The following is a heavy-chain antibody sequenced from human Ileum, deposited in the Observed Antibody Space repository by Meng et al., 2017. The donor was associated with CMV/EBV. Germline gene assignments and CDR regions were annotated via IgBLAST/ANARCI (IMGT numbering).Heavy chain of an antibody. D-gene: IGHD1-14*01. Sequence: GESLKISCAASGFTFSDYWMHWVRQAPGKGLVWVSHINSDGSSTIYADSVKGRFTISRDNAKNTLYLQMNSLRVEDSALYYCTSLTLTGAPDYWGQGTLVTVSS. CDR3: TSLTLTGAPDY. CDR2: INSDGSST. CDR1: GFTFSDYW. J-gene: IGHJ4*02. V-gene: IGHV3-74*01.